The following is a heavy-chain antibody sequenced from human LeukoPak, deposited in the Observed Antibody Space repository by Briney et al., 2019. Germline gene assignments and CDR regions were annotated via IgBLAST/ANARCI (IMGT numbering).Heavy chain of an antibody. Sequence: SQTLSLTCAISGDSLSSNSATWNWVRQSPSRGLEWLGRTSYRSKWYNDYAVSVKGRVTINPDASKEQFSLQLNSVTPEDTAMYYCARGNGYPFDYWGQGTLVTVSS. CDR1: GDSLSSNSAT. D-gene: IGHD3-16*01. V-gene: IGHV6-1*01. CDR3: ARGNGYPFDY. CDR2: TSYRSKWYN. J-gene: IGHJ4*02.